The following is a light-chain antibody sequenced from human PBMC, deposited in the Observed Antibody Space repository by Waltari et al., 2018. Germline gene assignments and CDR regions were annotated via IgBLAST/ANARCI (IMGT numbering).Light chain of an antibody. Sequence: DIQMTQSPSTLSASVGDTVTITCRASQDISTWLAWYQQKPWKAPKFLIYQASNLESGVPSRFSGSGSGTEFTLTINSLQPDDFATYYCQHYNTFPWTFGQGTKVDIQ. V-gene: IGKV1-5*03. CDR1: QDISTW. J-gene: IGKJ1*01. CDR3: QHYNTFPWT. CDR2: QAS.